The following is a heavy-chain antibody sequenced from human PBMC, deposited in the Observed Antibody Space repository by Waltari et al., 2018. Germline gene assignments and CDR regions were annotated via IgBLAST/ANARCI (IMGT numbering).Heavy chain of an antibody. Sequence: QVQLQESGPGLVKPSETLSLTCTVSGGSISSYYWSWIRQPAGKGLEWIGRIYTSGSTTYNPSLKSRVTMSVDTSKTQFSLKLSSVTAADTAVYYCARDKGGYSSGPNWFDPWGQGTLVTVSS. CDR2: IYTSGST. D-gene: IGHD6-19*01. CDR3: ARDKGGYSSGPNWFDP. J-gene: IGHJ5*02. V-gene: IGHV4-4*07. CDR1: GGSISSYY.